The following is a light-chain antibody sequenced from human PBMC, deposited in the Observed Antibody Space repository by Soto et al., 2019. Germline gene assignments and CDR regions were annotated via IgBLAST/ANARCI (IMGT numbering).Light chain of an antibody. Sequence: DIQMTQSPSTLSASVGDRVTITCRASQSISPWLAWYQQKPGKAPKLLIYKASSLESGVPSRFSGSGSGTEFTLTISSLQPEDFGTYYCQHYNSYPITFGQGTRLEIK. CDR2: KAS. CDR1: QSISPW. V-gene: IGKV1-5*03. J-gene: IGKJ5*01. CDR3: QHYNSYPIT.